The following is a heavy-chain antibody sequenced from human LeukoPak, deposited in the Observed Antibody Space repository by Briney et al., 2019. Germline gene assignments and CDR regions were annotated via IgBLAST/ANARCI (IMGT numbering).Heavy chain of an antibody. V-gene: IGHV4-31*03. CDR3: ARETDYYDSGGYYLQWFDP. J-gene: IGHJ5*02. Sequence: KPSQTLSLTCTVSGGSITSGGYXXSWIRQHXXXXXXXXXXXXXSGSTSYNPSLKSRXTISLDTSGNQFSLKLSSVTAADTAVYYCARETDYYDSGGYYLQWFDPWGQGTLVTVSS. D-gene: IGHD3-22*01. CDR2: XXXSGST. CDR1: GGSITSGGYX.